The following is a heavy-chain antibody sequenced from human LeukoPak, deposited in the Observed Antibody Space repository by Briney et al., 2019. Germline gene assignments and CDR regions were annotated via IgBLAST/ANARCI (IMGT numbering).Heavy chain of an antibody. J-gene: IGHJ4*02. CDR1: GFTVSSNY. V-gene: IGHV3-66*01. Sequence: GGSLRLSCAASGFTVSSNYMSWVRQAPGKGLEWVSVIYSGGSTYYADSVKGRFTISRDNSKNTLYLQMNSLRAEDTAVYYCARGGENYSGGGETLLAYWGQGTLVTVPS. CDR2: IYSGGST. D-gene: IGHD6-19*01. CDR3: ARGGENYSGGGETLLAY.